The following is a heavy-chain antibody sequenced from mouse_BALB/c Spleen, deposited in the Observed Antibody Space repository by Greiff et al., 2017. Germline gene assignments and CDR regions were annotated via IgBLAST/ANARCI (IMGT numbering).Heavy chain of an antibody. Sequence: EVHLVESGGGLVQPGGSLKLSCAASGFTFSSYTMSWVRQTPEKRLEWVAYISNGGGSTYYPDTVKGRFTISRDNAKNTLYLQMSSLKSGDTAMYYCARQNSYWYFDVWGAGTTVTVSS. J-gene: IGHJ1*01. V-gene: IGHV5-12-2*01. CDR3: ARQNSYWYFDV. CDR1: GFTFSSYT. CDR2: ISNGGGST.